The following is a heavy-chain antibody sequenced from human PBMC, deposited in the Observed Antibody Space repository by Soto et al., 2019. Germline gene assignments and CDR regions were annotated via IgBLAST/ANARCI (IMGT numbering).Heavy chain of an antibody. J-gene: IGHJ4*02. CDR1: GFTFSSYG. D-gene: IGHD5-18*01. CDR2: ISYDGSNK. CDR3: AKDYRTAMATPDY. Sequence: GGSLRLSCAASGFTFSSYGMHWVRQAPGKGLEWVAVISYDGSNKYYADSVKGRFTISRDNSKNTLYLQMNSLRAEDTAVYYCAKDYRTAMATPDYWGQGTLVTVSS. V-gene: IGHV3-30*18.